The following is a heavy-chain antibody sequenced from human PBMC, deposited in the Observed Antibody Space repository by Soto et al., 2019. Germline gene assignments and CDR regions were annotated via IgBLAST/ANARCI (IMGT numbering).Heavy chain of an antibody. D-gene: IGHD3-10*01. CDR3: ARRYYYGSGSYYTFDY. J-gene: IGHJ4*02. V-gene: IGHV3-21*01. CDR1: GFTFSSYS. Sequence: GGSLRLSCAASGFTFSSYSMNWVRQAPGKGLEWVSSISSSSSYIYYADSVKGRFTISRDNAKNSLYLQMNSLRAEDTAVYYCARRYYYGSGSYYTFDYWGQGTLVTVSS. CDR2: ISSSSSYI.